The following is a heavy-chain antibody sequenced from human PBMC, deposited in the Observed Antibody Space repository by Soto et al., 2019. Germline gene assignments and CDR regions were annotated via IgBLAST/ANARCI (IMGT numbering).Heavy chain of an antibody. J-gene: IGHJ4*02. Sequence: GESLKISCQASGYSFTTYWISWVRQMPGKGLECMGRIDPTDSYTDYGPSFEGHVTMSVDRSINTAYLEWSSLKASDTAMYYCARQQKPLLGYCSGGSCYPGPFDYWGQGTLVTVSS. D-gene: IGHD2-15*01. CDR2: IDPTDSYT. CDR3: ARQQKPLLGYCSGGSCYPGPFDY. V-gene: IGHV5-10-1*01. CDR1: GYSFTTYW.